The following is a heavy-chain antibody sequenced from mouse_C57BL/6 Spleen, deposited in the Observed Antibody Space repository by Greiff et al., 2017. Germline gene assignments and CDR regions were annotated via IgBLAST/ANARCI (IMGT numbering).Heavy chain of an antibody. V-gene: IGHV1-61*01. CDR1: GYTFTSYW. J-gene: IGHJ2*01. CDR3: ARQLRLYYFDY. Sequence: VQLQQPGAELVRPGSSVKLSCKASGYTFTSYWMHWVKQRPGQGLEWIGNIYPSDSETHYNQKFKDKATLTVDKSSSTAYMQLSSLTSEDSAVYYCARQLRLYYFDYWGQGTTLTVSS. CDR2: IYPSDSET. D-gene: IGHD3-2*02.